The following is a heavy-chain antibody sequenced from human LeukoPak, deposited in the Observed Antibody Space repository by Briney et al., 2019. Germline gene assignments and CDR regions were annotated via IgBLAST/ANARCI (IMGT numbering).Heavy chain of an antibody. Sequence: SVKVFCKASGGTFSSYAISWVRQAPGQGLEWMGGIIPIFGTANYAQKFQGRVTITADESTSTAYMELSSLRSEDTAVYYRARGVVVAALIYYYYGMDVWGQGTTVAVSS. CDR3: ARGVVVAALIYYYYGMDV. J-gene: IGHJ6*02. D-gene: IGHD2-15*01. CDR2: IIPIFGTA. CDR1: GGTFSSYA. V-gene: IGHV1-69*13.